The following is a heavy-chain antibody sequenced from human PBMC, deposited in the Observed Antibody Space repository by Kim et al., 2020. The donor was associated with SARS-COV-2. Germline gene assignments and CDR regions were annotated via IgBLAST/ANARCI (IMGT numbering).Heavy chain of an antibody. Sequence: ASVKVSCKASGYTFTSYGISWVRQAPGQGLEWMKWISGYNGNTNHVQKFQGRVTMTTDTSTSTAYMELRSLRSDDTAVYYCARNVGATEGLDAFDIWGQGTMVTVSS. CDR1: GYTFTSYG. D-gene: IGHD1-26*01. V-gene: IGHV1-18*01. J-gene: IGHJ3*02. CDR2: ISGYNGNT. CDR3: ARNVGATEGLDAFDI.